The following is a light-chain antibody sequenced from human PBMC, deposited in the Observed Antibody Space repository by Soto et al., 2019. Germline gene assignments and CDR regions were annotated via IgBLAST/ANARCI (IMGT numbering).Light chain of an antibody. CDR2: VGAGGIVG. V-gene: IGLV9-49*01. Sequence: QPVLTQPPSASASLGASVTLTCTVSSGYNYGQVDWYQQRAGKGPRFVLRVGAGGIVGSKGDGIPDRFSVLGSGLNRYLTLKNIQEEDEGDYDCGTDHDNTSNFVWVFGGGTK. CDR1: SGYNYGQ. CDR3: GTDHDNTSNFVWV. J-gene: IGLJ3*02.